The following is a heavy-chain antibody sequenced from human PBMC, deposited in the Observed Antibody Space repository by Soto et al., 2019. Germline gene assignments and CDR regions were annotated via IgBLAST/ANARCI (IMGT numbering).Heavy chain of an antibody. V-gene: IGHV1-2*02. D-gene: IGHD6-19*01. CDR3: ARGTRISVAGTDAFDI. J-gene: IGHJ3*02. Sequence: ASVKVSCKXSGYTFTGDYMHWVRQASGEGLEWMGWINPNTGGTIDVQKFQGRGTMTRDMSISTASMELSRLSSDYPAVCHCARGTRISVAGTDAFDIWGQGTMVTVSS. CDR2: INPNTGGT. CDR1: GYTFTGDY.